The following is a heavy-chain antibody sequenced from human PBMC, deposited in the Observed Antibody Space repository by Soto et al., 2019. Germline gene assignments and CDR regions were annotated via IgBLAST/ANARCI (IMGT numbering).Heavy chain of an antibody. D-gene: IGHD2-21*01. CDR1: GGSISSYY. CDR2: IYYSGST. Sequence: SETLSLTCTVSGGSISSYYWSWIRQPPGKGLEWIGYIYYSGSTNYNPSLKSRVTISVDTSKNQVSLKLSSVTAADTAVYYCARVMWSTTYYYFDYWGQGTLVTVSS. CDR3: ARVMWSTTYYYFDY. J-gene: IGHJ4*02. V-gene: IGHV4-59*01.